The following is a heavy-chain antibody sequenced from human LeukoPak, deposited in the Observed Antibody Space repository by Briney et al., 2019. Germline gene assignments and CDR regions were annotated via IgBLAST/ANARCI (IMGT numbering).Heavy chain of an antibody. CDR3: ARGRMVRGVII. D-gene: IGHD3-10*01. CDR1: GYSISSGYY. Sequence: SETLSLTCAVSGYSISSGYYWGWIRQPPGKGLEWIGSIYHSGSTYYNPSLKSRVTIPVDTSKNQFSLKLSSVTAADTAVYYCARGRMVRGVIIWGQGTLVTVSS. V-gene: IGHV4-38-2*01. J-gene: IGHJ4*02. CDR2: IYHSGST.